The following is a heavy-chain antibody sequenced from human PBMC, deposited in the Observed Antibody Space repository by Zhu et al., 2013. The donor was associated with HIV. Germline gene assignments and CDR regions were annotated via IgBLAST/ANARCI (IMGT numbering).Heavy chain of an antibody. J-gene: IGHJ2*01. CDR1: GFTFSTYV. Sequence: EVQLLESGGDLVQPGGSLRLSCAASGFTFSTYVMSWVRQAPGKGLEWVSTISNGGGTTYYADSVKGRFSISRDNSKNTLYLQMNTLRAEDTALYYCAKPLNIADWYFDLWGRGTLVTVSS. V-gene: IGHV3-23*01. CDR3: AKPLNIADWYFDL. CDR2: ISNGGGTT. D-gene: IGHD3-16*02.